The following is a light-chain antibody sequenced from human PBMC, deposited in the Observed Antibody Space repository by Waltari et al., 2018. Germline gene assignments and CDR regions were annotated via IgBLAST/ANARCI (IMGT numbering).Light chain of an antibody. Sequence: QSALTQPASVSGSPGQSITISGTGTSSDVGGYNYVSWYQQHPGKAPKLMFYDVSNRPSGVSNRFSGSKSGNTASLTISGLQAEYEADYYCSSYTSSRSLFGGGTKLTVL. CDR3: SSYTSSRSL. CDR1: SSDVGGYNY. J-gene: IGLJ2*01. V-gene: IGLV2-14*03. CDR2: DVS.